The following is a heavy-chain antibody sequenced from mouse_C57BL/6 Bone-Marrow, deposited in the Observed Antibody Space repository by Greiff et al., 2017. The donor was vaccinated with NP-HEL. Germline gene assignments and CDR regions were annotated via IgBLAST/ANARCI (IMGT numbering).Heavy chain of an antibody. CDR2: INPSSGYT. CDR3: ARRAAQAPYYFDY. V-gene: IGHV1-7*01. D-gene: IGHD3-2*02. Sequence: VQVVESGAELAKPGASVKLSCKASGYTFTSYWMHWVKQRPGQGLEWIGYINPSSGYTTYNQKFKDKATLTADKSSSTAYMQLSSLTYEDSAVYYCARRAAQAPYYFDYWGQGTTLTVSS. CDR1: GYTFTSYW. J-gene: IGHJ2*01.